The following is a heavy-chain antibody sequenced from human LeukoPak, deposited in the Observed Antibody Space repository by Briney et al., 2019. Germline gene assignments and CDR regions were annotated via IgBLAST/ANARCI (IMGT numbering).Heavy chain of an antibody. CDR3: ARLRYSSGWDY. D-gene: IGHD6-19*01. V-gene: IGHV5-51*01. J-gene: IGHJ4*02. CDR2: IYPGDSDT. Sequence: GESLKISCKTSGYSFTSFWVAWVRQMPGKGLECMGIIYPGDSDTRYSPSFEGQVTFSADKSISTAYLQWSSLKASDTAMYYCARLRYSSGWDYWGQGTLVTVSS. CDR1: GYSFTSFW.